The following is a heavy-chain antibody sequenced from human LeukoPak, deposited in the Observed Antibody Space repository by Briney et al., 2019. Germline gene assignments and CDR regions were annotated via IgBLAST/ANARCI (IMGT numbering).Heavy chain of an antibody. CDR1: GFTFSSYA. Sequence: GGSLRLSCAASGFTFSSYAMSWVRQAPGKGLEWVSAISGSGGSTYYADSVKGRFTISRDNSKNTLYLQMNSLRAEDTAVYYCANEGLRYFDWLLYPLLFDYWGQGALVTVSS. CDR2: ISGSGGST. V-gene: IGHV3-23*01. D-gene: IGHD3-9*01. J-gene: IGHJ4*02. CDR3: ANEGLRYFDWLLYPLLFDY.